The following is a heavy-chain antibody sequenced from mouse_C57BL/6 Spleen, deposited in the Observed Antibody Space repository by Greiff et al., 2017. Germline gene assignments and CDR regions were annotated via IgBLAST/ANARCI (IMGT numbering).Heavy chain of an antibody. CDR3: ARRDDGDWFAY. J-gene: IGHJ3*01. CDR1: GFTFSSYG. D-gene: IGHD2-12*01. Sequence: EVKLMESGGDLVKPGGSLKLSCAASGFTFSSYGMSWVRQTPDKRLEWVATISSGGSYTYYPDSVKGRFTISRDNAKNTLYLQMCSLKSEDTSMYYCARRDDGDWFAYWGQGTLVTVSA. CDR2: ISSGGSYT. V-gene: IGHV5-6*02.